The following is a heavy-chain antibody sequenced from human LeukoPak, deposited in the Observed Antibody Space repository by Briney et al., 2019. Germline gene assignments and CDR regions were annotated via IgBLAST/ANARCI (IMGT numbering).Heavy chain of an antibody. J-gene: IGHJ5*02. CDR3: ARELWFVNAPGSWLDL. CDR2: IFHSGNS. CDR1: GDSISSGDYS. V-gene: IGHV4-30-2*01. Sequence: SQTLSLTCAVSGDSISSGDYSWSWLRQPSGKGLEWIGYIFHSGNSYYNPSLKSRVTISVDKSKNQFSLRLTSVTAADTAVYYCARELWFVNAPGSWLDLWGQGTLVTVSS. D-gene: IGHD3-10*01.